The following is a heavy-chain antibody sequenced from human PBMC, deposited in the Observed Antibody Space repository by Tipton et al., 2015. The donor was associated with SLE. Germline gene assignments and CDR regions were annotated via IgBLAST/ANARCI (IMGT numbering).Heavy chain of an antibody. CDR2: INHSGST. J-gene: IGHJ2*01. Sequence: LRLSCAASGFTFSAYYMSWIRQPPGKGLEWIGEINHSGSTNYNPPLKSRVTISVDTSKNQFSLKLSSVTAADTAVYYCARGEWYFDLWGRGTLVTVSS. V-gene: IGHV4-34*01. CDR1: GFTFSAYY. CDR3: ARGEWYFDL.